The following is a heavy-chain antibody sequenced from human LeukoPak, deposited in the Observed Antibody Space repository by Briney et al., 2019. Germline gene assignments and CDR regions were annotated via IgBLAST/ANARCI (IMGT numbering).Heavy chain of an antibody. CDR3: ARDASGYSGYDWVCSFDY. Sequence: SETLSLTCTVSGGSISSYYWSWIRQPAGKGLEWIGRIYTSGSTNYNPSLKSRVTMSVDTSKNQFSLKLSSVTAADTAVYYCARDASGYSGYDWVCSFDYWGQGTLVTVSS. CDR2: IYTSGST. CDR1: GGSISSYY. J-gene: IGHJ4*02. D-gene: IGHD5-12*01. V-gene: IGHV4-4*07.